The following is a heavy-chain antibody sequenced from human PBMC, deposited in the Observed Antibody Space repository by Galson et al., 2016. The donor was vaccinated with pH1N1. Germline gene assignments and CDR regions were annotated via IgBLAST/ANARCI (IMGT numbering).Heavy chain of an antibody. J-gene: IGHJ4*02. CDR2: IRGGGTDI. D-gene: IGHD1-26*01. CDR1: GFIFSDYA. Sequence: PRLSCAASGFIFSDYAMNWVRQAPGKGLEWISYIRGGGTDIYYADSVRARFTISRDDAKNSLYLQMSSLRAEDTALYYCVRDHLWAFDYWGQGVQVTVSS. V-gene: IGHV3-48*03. CDR3: VRDHLWAFDY.